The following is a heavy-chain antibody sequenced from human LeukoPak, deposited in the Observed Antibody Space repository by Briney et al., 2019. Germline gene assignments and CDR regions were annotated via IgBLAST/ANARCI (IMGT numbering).Heavy chain of an antibody. J-gene: IGHJ6*03. Sequence: PGGSLRLSCAASGFTFSSYAMHWVRQAPGKGLEWVAVISYDGSNKYYADSVKGRFTISRDNAKNSLYLQMNSLRAEDTAVYYCARWVGDYYYYYYMDVWGKGTTVTISS. D-gene: IGHD3-10*01. CDR2: ISYDGSNK. CDR3: ARWVGDYYYYYYMDV. V-gene: IGHV3-30*04. CDR1: GFTFSSYA.